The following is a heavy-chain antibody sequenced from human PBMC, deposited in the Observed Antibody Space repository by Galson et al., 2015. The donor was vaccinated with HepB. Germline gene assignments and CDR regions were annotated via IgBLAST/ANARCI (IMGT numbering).Heavy chain of an antibody. CDR3: AKLITPRYHYYYYYMDV. CDR1: GFTFSSYA. J-gene: IGHJ6*03. Sequence: SLRLSCAASGFTFSSYAMSWVRQAPGKGLEWVSAISGSGGSTYYADSVKGRFTISRDNSKNTLYLQMNSLRAEDTAVYYCAKLITPRYHYYYYYMDVWGKGTTVTVSS. V-gene: IGHV3-23*01. D-gene: IGHD3-16*02. CDR2: ISGSGGST.